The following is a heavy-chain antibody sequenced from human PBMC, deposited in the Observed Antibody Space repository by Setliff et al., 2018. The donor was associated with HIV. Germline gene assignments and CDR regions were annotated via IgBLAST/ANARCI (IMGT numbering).Heavy chain of an antibody. D-gene: IGHD3-22*01. V-gene: IGHV4-61*09. J-gene: IGHJ5*01. CDR3: AMLDTSDYFRNNWFDS. CDR2: IYTDGST. CDR1: GGSISSGTYY. Sequence: PSETLSLTCTVSGGSISSGTYYWSWIRQPAGKGLEWIGHIYTDGSTNFNPSLSSRVTISADTPKNQLSLKLTSVTAADTAVYYCAMLDTSDYFRNNWFDSWGQGTLVTVSS.